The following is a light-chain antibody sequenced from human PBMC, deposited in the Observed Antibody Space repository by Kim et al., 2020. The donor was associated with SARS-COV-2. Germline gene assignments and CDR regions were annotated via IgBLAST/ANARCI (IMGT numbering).Light chain of an antibody. J-gene: IGLJ3*02. CDR3: QTWDTGIRV. CDR1: SGHSSYA. Sequence: ASVPLTCILSSGHSSYAIAWHQQQPGKGPRFLMKVNRDGSHVKGDGIPDRFSGSTSGAERYFTISSLHPEDEADYYCQTWDTGIRVFGGGTQLTVL. CDR2: VNRDGSH. V-gene: IGLV4-69*01.